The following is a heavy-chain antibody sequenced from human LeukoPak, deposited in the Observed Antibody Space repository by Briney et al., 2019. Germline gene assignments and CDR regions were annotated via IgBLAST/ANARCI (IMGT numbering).Heavy chain of an antibody. Sequence: PGGSLRLSCAASGLNVSDSYMSWVRQAPGKGLEWVSAISGSGGSTYYADSVRGRFTISRDNSKNTLYLQMNSLRAEDTAVYYCAKVSGSSWYDDAFDIWGQGTMVTVSS. J-gene: IGHJ3*02. D-gene: IGHD6-13*01. CDR3: AKVSGSSWYDDAFDI. V-gene: IGHV3-23*01. CDR1: GLNVSDSY. CDR2: ISGSGGST.